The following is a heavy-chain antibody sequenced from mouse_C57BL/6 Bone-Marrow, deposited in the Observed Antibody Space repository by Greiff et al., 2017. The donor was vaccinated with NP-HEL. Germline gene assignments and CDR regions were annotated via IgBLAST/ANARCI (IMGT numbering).Heavy chain of an antibody. D-gene: IGHD4-1*01. CDR3: ARFPTGTKGGYYFDY. V-gene: IGHV7-3*01. CDR1: GFTFTDYY. Sequence: EVNVVESGGGLVQPGGSLSLSCAASGFTFTDYYMSWVRQPPGKALEWLGFIRNKANGYTTEYSASVKGRFTISRDNSQSILYLQMNALRAEDSATYYGARFPTGTKGGYYFDYWGQGTTLTVSS. J-gene: IGHJ2*01. CDR2: IRNKANGYTT.